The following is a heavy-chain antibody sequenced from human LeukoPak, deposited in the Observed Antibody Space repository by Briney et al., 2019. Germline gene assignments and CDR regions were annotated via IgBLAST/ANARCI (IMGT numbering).Heavy chain of an antibody. CDR3: ARQYYDSSGYYYEVDY. V-gene: IGHV4-39*01. CDR1: GGSISSSSYY. J-gene: IGHJ4*02. CDR2: IYYSGST. Sequence: SETLSLTCTVSGGSISSSSYYWGWIRQPPGKGLEWIGSIYYSGSTYYNPSLKSRVTISVDTSKNQFSLKLSSVTAADTAVYYCARQYYDSSGYYYEVDYWGQGTLVTVSS. D-gene: IGHD3-22*01.